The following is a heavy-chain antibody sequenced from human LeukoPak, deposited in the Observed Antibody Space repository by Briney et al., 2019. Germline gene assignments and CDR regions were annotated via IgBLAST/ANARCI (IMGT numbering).Heavy chain of an antibody. CDR2: IHYSGST. CDR3: ARSVSWGLLVRVDAFDI. CDR1: GGSISSYH. J-gene: IGHJ3*02. Sequence: KSSETLSLTCTVSGGSISSYHWIWIRQPPGKGLEWIGYIHYSGSTNYNPSLKSRVTTSVDTSKKQFSLKLRSVTAADTAVYYCARSVSWGLLVRVDAFDIWSQGTMVTVSS. V-gene: IGHV4-59*08. D-gene: IGHD2-21*01.